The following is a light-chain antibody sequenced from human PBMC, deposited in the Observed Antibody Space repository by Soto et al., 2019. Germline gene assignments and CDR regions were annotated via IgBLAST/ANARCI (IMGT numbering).Light chain of an antibody. CDR3: AAWEDSRTGYV. J-gene: IGLJ1*01. V-gene: IGLV1-44*01. CDR2: SNN. CDR1: SSNIGSNT. Sequence: QSVLTQPPSASGTPGQRVTISCSGSSSNIGSNTVNWYQQLPGTAPKLLIYSNNQRPSGVPDRFSGSKSGTSASLAISGLQSEDEADYYCAAWEDSRTGYVFGTGTKVTVL.